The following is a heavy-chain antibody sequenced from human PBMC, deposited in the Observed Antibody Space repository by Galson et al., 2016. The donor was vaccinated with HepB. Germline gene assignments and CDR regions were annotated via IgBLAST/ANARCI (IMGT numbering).Heavy chain of an antibody. CDR1: GDSISNHSW. D-gene: IGHD1-26*01. CDR2: IYQTGTA. Sequence: SETLSLTCAVSGDSISNHSWWAWIRQSPEKGLEWIGEIYQTGTAHLDPSFTSRATMSVDKSKNQISLRLASVTAADTAVYYCARGTLGTTASMSFDYWGQGTLVSVSS. J-gene: IGHJ4*02. CDR3: ARGTLGTTASMSFDY. V-gene: IGHV4-4*02.